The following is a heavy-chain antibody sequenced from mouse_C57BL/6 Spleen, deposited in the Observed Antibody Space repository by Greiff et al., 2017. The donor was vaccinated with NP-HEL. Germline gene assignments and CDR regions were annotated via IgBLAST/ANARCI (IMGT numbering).Heavy chain of an antibody. V-gene: IGHV8-12*01. CDR2: IYWDDDK. CDR3: ARSGDSNYVAWFAY. Sequence: QVTLKVCGPGILQSSQTLSLTCSFSGFSLSTSGMGVSWIRQPSGKGLEWLAHIYWDDDKRYNPSLKSRLTISKVTSRNQVFLKITSVDTADTATYYCARSGDSNYVAWFAYWGQGTLVTVSA. D-gene: IGHD2-5*01. J-gene: IGHJ3*01. CDR1: GFSLSTSGMG.